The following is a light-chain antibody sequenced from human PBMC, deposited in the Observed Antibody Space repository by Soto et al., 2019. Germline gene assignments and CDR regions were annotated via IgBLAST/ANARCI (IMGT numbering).Light chain of an antibody. CDR3: QKYFSAPFT. Sequence: DIVMTQSPDSLAVSLGERATINCKSSQSVLYSSINKNYLAWYQQKPGQPPRLLIYWASGRESGVPDRFSGSGSGTDFTLTISSLQAEDVAVYYCQKYFSAPFTFGPGTKVDIK. CDR1: QSVLYSSINKNY. CDR2: WAS. J-gene: IGKJ3*01. V-gene: IGKV4-1*01.